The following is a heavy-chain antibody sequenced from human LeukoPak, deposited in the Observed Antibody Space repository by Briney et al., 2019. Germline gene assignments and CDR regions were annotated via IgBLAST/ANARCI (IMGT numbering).Heavy chain of an antibody. CDR3: ARCGVICYTRNQFDY. V-gene: IGHV1-46*01. CDR1: GYTFTSYY. J-gene: IGHJ4*02. Sequence: ASVKVSCKASGYTFTSYYMHWVRQAPGQGLEWMGIINPSGGSTSYAQKFQGRVTMTRDTSTSTLYMELSSLRSEDTAVYYCARCGVICYTRNQFDYWAREPWSPSPQ. CDR2: INPSGGST. D-gene: IGHD2-15*01.